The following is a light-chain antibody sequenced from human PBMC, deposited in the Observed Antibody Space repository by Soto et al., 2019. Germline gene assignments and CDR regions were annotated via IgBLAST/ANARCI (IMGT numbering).Light chain of an antibody. J-gene: IGKJ3*01. Sequence: AIRMTQSPSSLSASTGDRVTITCRASQGISSYLAWYQQKPGKAPKLLIYAASTLQSGVPSRFSGSGSGTDFNLTISCLQSEDFANYYCQQYHSYPGTFGPGTKVDIK. V-gene: IGKV1-8*01. CDR3: QQYHSYPGT. CDR2: AAS. CDR1: QGISSY.